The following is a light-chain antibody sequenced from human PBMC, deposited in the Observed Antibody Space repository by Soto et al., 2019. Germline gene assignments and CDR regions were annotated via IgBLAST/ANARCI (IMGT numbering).Light chain of an antibody. J-gene: IGKJ4*01. CDR2: DAS. CDR1: QSVNSN. V-gene: IGKV3-15*01. Sequence: EIVMTQSPATLSVSPGERATLSCRASQSVNSNLAWYRQKTGQAPRLLISDASTRATGVPARFSGSGSGTEFTLTISSLQSEDSGIYYCQQYNFWPPLTFVGGTKVEIK. CDR3: QQYNFWPPLT.